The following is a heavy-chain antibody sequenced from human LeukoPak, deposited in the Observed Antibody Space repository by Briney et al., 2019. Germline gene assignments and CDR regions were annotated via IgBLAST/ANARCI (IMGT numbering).Heavy chain of an antibody. CDR2: IYPGDSDT. CDR1: GYSFTSYW. V-gene: IGHV5-51*01. J-gene: IGHJ4*02. CDR3: ARQGYTSSSRFDF. D-gene: IGHD6-6*01. Sequence: GESLKISCQGSGYSFTSYWIGWVRQMPGKSLEWMGIIYPGDSDTRYSPSLQGQVTISADRSISTAYLQWSSLQASDTAMYYCARQGYTSSSRFDFWGQGTLVTVSS.